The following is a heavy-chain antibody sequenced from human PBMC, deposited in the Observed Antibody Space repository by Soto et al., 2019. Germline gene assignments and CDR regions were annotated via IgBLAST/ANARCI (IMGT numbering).Heavy chain of an antibody. Sequence: GGSRRLSCSASGFTFNSYGINWVRQTHTKELGCVSPISAGGDHTFYRDSVRGRFTISRDNSRNTLYLQMNSPTAEDTAVYYCAAHWQPTSGAINCWGQGPMVTLST. CDR2: ISAGGDHT. CDR3: AAHWQPTSGAINC. J-gene: IGHJ4*02. V-gene: IGHV3-23*01. CDR1: GFTFNSYG. D-gene: IGHD2-21*01.